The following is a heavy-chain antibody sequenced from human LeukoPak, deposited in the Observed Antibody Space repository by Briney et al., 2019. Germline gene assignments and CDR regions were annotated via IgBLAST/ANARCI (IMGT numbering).Heavy chain of an antibody. J-gene: IGHJ4*02. D-gene: IGHD3-22*01. V-gene: IGHV1-2*02. CDR2: INPNSGGT. CDR1: GYTFTGYY. CDR3: ARNPLDSSGYYPDY. Sequence: ASVTVSCKASGYTFTGYYMHWVRQAPGQGLEWMGWINPNSGGTNYAQKLQGRVTMTTDTSTSTAYMELRSLRSDDTAVYYCARNPLDSSGYYPDYWGQGTLVTVSS.